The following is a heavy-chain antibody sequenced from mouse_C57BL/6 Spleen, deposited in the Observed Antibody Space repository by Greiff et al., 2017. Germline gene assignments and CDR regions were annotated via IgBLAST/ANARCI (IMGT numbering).Heavy chain of an antibody. CDR1: GFSLTSYG. D-gene: IGHD4-1*01. V-gene: IGHV2-2*01. J-gene: IGHJ4*01. CDR2: IWSGGST. CDR3: ARRGTGTSYYYAMDY. Sequence: QVQLKESGPGLVQPSQSLSITCTVSGFSLTSYGVHWVRQSPGKGLAWLGVIWSGGSTDYNAAFISRLSISKDNSKSQVFFKMNSLQADDTAIYYCARRGTGTSYYYAMDYWGQGTSVTVSS.